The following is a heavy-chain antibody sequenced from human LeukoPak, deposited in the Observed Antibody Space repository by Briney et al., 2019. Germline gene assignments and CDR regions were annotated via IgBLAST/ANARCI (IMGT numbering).Heavy chain of an antibody. CDR1: GGTFSSYA. J-gene: IGHJ6*02. CDR3: ARVSLGSYGSQHYYYYGMDV. V-gene: IGHV1-69*01. Sequence: SVKVSCKASGGTFSSYAISWVRQAPGQGREWMGGIIPIFGTANYAQKFQGRVTITADESTSTAYMELSSLRSEDTAVYYCARVSLGSYGSQHYYYYGMDVWGQGTTVTVSS. D-gene: IGHD1-26*01. CDR2: IIPIFGTA.